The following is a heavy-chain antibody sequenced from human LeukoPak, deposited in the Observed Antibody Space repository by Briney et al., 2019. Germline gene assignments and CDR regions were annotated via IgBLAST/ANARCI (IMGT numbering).Heavy chain of an antibody. CDR2: IYTSGST. V-gene: IGHV4-4*07. J-gene: IGHJ6*03. Sequence: SETLSLTCTVSGGPISSYYWSWIRQPAGKGLEWIGRIYTSGSTNYNPSLKSRVTMSVDTSKNQFSLKLSSVTAADTAVYYCARQGSGWYYYYYMDVWGKGTTVTISS. CDR3: ARQGSGWYYYYYMDV. D-gene: IGHD6-19*01. CDR1: GGPISSYY.